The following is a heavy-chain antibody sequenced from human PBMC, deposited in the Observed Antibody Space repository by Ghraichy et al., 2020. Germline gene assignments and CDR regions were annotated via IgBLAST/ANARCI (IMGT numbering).Heavy chain of an antibody. D-gene: IGHD6-6*01. J-gene: IGHJ4*02. Sequence: SETLSLTCTVSGYSIISGYYWGWIRQPPGKGLEWIGSIYHSGSTYYNPSLKSRVTISVDTSKNQFSLKLSSVTAADTAAYYCARDLEYSSMWNEPSPQNIGYWGQGTLVTVSS. CDR1: GYSIISGYY. V-gene: IGHV4-38-2*02. CDR3: ARDLEYSSMWNEPSPQNIGY. CDR2: IYHSGST.